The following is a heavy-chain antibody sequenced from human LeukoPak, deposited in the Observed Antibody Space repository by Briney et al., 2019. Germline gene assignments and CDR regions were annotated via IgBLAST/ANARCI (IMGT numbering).Heavy chain of an antibody. D-gene: IGHD3-22*01. CDR1: GFTFSSYW. CDR2: IKSDGST. CDR3: ARAPSEIGGYYPEYFRH. Sequence: PGGSLRLSCAASGFTFSSYWMHWVRQAPGKRLVWVSRIKSDGSTNYADSVKGRFTIPRDNAKNTVSLQMNSLRAEDTGVYYCARAPSEIGGYYPEYFRHWGQGTLVTVSS. V-gene: IGHV3-74*01. J-gene: IGHJ1*01.